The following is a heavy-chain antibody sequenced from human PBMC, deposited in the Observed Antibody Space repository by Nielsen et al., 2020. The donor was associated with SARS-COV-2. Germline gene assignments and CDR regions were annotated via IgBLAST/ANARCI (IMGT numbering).Heavy chain of an antibody. Sequence: GESLKISCTVSGFTFTDYWMHWLRQSPGKGPVWLSRIDNDGSSTTYADSVRGRFTISRDNARNTLFLQLHSLRAEDTAVYYCVREGDGYHSYYYGLDVWGRGTTVTVSS. V-gene: IGHV3-74*03. CDR3: VREGDGYHSYYYGLDV. CDR2: IDNDGSST. J-gene: IGHJ6*02. D-gene: IGHD5-24*01. CDR1: GFTFTDYW.